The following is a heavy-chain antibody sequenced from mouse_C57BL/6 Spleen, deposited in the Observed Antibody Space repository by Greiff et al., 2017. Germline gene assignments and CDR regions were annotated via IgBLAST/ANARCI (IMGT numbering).Heavy chain of an antibody. CDR2: INPYNGGT. D-gene: IGHD1-1*01. CDR1: GYTFPDYY. CDR3: ARGAFTTVVFDY. Sequence: EVQLQQSGPVLVKPGASVQMSCKASGYTFPDYYLNWVKQSHGKSLEWIGVINPYNGGTSYNQQFKGKATLTVDKSSSTAYMELNSLTSEDSAVYYCARGAFTTVVFDYWGQGTTLTVSS. J-gene: IGHJ2*01. V-gene: IGHV1-19*01.